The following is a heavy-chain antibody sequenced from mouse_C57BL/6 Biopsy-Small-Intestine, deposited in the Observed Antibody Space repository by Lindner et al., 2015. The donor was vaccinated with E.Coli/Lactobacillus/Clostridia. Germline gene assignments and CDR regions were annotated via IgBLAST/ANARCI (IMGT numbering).Heavy chain of an antibody. D-gene: IGHD2-2*01. V-gene: IGHV5-17*01. CDR3: ASNGYYYAMDY. J-gene: IGHJ4*01. Sequence: VQLQESGGGLVKPGGSLKPSCAASGFTFSDYGMHWVRQAPEKGLEWVAYISSGSSTIYYADTVKGRFTISRDNAKNTLFLQMTSLRSEDTAMYYCASNGYYYAMDYWGQGTSVTVSS. CDR1: GFTFSDYG. CDR2: ISSGSSTI.